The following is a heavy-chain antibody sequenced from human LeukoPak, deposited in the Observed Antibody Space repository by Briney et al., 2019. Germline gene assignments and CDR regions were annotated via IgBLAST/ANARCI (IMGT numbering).Heavy chain of an antibody. CDR1: GYTFTTYG. Sequence: ASVNVSRKASGYTFTTYGITWVRQAPGQGREWTGWISTYNGNTNYAQKLQGRVTMTTDTSTTTAYMELRSLRSGDTAVYYCARGDSGYAFAPFDYWGQGTLVIVSS. CDR2: ISTYNGNT. V-gene: IGHV1-18*01. D-gene: IGHD5-12*01. CDR3: ARGDSGYAFAPFDY. J-gene: IGHJ4*02.